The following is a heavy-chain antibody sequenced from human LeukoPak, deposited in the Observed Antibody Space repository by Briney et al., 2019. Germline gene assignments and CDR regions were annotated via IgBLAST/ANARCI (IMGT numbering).Heavy chain of an antibody. CDR1: RFTFSFYS. CDR2: MSVSSGLI. Sequence: PGGSLRLSCAASRFTFSFYSMNWVRQAPGKGLELVSSMSVSSGLIYYADSVKGRFTVSRDNAKNSLYLQMNSLRAEDTAVYYCAREFGGSASGAGYWGQGTLVTVSS. J-gene: IGHJ4*02. V-gene: IGHV3-21*01. D-gene: IGHD3-10*01. CDR3: AREFGGSASGAGY.